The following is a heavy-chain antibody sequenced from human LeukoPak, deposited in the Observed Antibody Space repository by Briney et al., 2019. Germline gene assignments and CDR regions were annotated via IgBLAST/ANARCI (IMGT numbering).Heavy chain of an antibody. CDR3: ARARRNSYDSSGYYYLYYFDY. CDR2: IYYSGST. J-gene: IGHJ4*02. D-gene: IGHD3-22*01. Sequence: SETLSLTCTVSGGSISSSSYYWGWIRQPPGKGLEWIGSIYYSGSTYYNPSLKSRVTISVDTSKNQFSLKLSSVTAADTAVYYCARARRNSYDSSGYYYLYYFDYWGQGTLVTVSS. V-gene: IGHV4-39*07. CDR1: GGSISSSSYY.